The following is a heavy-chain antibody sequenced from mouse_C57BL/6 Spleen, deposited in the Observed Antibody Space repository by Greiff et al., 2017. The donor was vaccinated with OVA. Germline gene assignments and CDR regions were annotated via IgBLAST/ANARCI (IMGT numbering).Heavy chain of an antibody. CDR3: ARGITTVVAGGNYFDY. Sequence: QVQLQQPGAELVMPGASVKLSCKASGYTFTSYWMHWVKQRPGQGLEWIGEIDPSDSYTNYNQKFKGKSTLTVDKSSSTAYMQLSSLTSEGSAVYYCARGITTVVAGGNYFDYWGQGTTLTVSS. V-gene: IGHV1-69*01. J-gene: IGHJ2*01. CDR2: IDPSDSYT. CDR1: GYTFTSYW. D-gene: IGHD1-1*01.